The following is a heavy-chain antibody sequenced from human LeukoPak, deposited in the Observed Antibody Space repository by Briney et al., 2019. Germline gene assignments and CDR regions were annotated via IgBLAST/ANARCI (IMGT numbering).Heavy chain of an antibody. CDR3: ASLCYYYGSGSPIDY. J-gene: IGHJ4*02. CDR1: GFTFSSYE. D-gene: IGHD3-10*01. V-gene: IGHV3-48*03. Sequence: PGGSLRLSCAASGFTFSSYEINWVRQAPGKGLEWVSYISSSGSTIYYADSVKGRFTISRDNAKNSLYLQMNSLRAEDTAVYYCASLCYYYGSGSPIDYWGQGTLVTVSS. CDR2: ISSSGSTI.